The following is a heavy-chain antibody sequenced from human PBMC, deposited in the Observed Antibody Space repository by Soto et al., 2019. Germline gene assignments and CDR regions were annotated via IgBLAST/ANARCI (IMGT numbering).Heavy chain of an antibody. Sequence: EVQLVESGGGLVKPGGSLRLSCAASGFTFSNAWMSWVRQAPGKGLEWVGRIQSKTDGGTTDYAAPVKGRFTISRDDSKNTLYLQMNSLKTEYTAVYYCTTDPNFTIFGVVISPHDYWGQGTLVTVSS. CDR2: IQSKTDGGTT. CDR3: TTDPNFTIFGVVISPHDY. CDR1: GFTFSNAW. D-gene: IGHD3-3*01. J-gene: IGHJ4*02. V-gene: IGHV3-15*01.